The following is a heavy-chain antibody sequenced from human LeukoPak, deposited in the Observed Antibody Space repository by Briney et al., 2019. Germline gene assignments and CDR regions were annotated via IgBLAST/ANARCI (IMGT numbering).Heavy chain of an antibody. D-gene: IGHD2-2*01. Sequence: ASVKVSCKASGYTFTSYDINWVRQATGQGLEWMGWMNPNSGNTGYAQKFQGRVTITRNTSISTAYMELSSLRSEDTAVYYCAIVPAASPAQDYWGQRTLVTVSS. V-gene: IGHV1-8*03. CDR3: AIVPAASPAQDY. CDR2: MNPNSGNT. CDR1: GYTFTSYD. J-gene: IGHJ4*02.